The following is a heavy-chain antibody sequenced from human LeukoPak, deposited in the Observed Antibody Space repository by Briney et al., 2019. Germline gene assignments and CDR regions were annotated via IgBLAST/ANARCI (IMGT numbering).Heavy chain of an antibody. CDR2: ISWNSGSI. Sequence: PGRSLRLSCAASGFTFDDYAMHWVRQAPGKGLEWVSGISWNSGSIGYADSVKGRFTISRDNAKNSLYLQMNSLRAEDMALYYCAKGAGYSGRFDHFDYWGQGTLVTVSS. CDR1: GFTFDDYA. D-gene: IGHD6-13*01. J-gene: IGHJ4*02. CDR3: AKGAGYSGRFDHFDY. V-gene: IGHV3-9*03.